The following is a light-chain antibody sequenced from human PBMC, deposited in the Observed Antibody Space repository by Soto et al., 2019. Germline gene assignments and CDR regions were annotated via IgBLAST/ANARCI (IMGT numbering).Light chain of an antibody. CDR2: DVT. V-gene: IGLV2-11*01. CDR1: SSDVGAYNY. Sequence: QSALTQPASGSGSPGQSITISCTGTSSDVGAYNYVSWYQQYPGTAPKVMIYDVTKRPSGVPDRFSGSKSGNTASLTISGLQAEDEADYFCCSFAGSYSVVFGGGTQLTVL. J-gene: IGLJ7*01. CDR3: CSFAGSYSVV.